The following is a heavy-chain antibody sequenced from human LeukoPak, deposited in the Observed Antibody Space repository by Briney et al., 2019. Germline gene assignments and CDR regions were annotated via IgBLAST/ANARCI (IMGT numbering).Heavy chain of an antibody. CDR1: GGSFSGHY. Sequence: KTSETLSLTCAVYGGSFSGHYWSWIRQPPGKGLEWIGEINHSGSTNYNPSLRSRVTISVDTSKNQFSLKLSSVTAADTAVYYCARGSRVVPAAKTRYMDVWGKGTTVTVSS. D-gene: IGHD2-2*01. CDR3: ARGSRVVPAAKTRYMDV. J-gene: IGHJ6*03. V-gene: IGHV4-34*01. CDR2: INHSGST.